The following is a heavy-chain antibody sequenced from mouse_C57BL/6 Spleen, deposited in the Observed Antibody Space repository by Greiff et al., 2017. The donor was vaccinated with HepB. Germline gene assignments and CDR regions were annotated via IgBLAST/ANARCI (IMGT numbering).Heavy chain of an antibody. CDR1: GFTFTDYY. CDR2: IRNKANGYTT. V-gene: IGHV7-3*01. Sequence: EVKVEESGGGLVQPGGSLSLSCAASGFTFTDYYMSWVRQPPGKALEWLGFIRNKANGYTTEYSASVKGRFTISRDNSQSILYLQMNALRAEDSATYYCARLRDSNYDYFDYWGQGTTLTVSS. CDR3: ARLRDSNYDYFDY. J-gene: IGHJ2*01. D-gene: IGHD2-5*01.